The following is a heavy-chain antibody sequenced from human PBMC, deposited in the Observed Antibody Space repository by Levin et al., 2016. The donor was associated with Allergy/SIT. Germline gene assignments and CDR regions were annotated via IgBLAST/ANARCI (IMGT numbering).Heavy chain of an antibody. CDR1: GGSISSSKR. CDR3: AVSMIRGFAYAFQY. V-gene: IGHV4-4*02. D-gene: IGHD3-10*01. J-gene: IGHJ4*02. Sequence: SETLSLTCAVSGGSISSSKRWTWVRQSPGKGLEWIGEISHSGTTNYNPSLKSRVTMSVDKSKNHFSLTETSVTAADTAVYYCAVSMIRGFAYAFQYWGQGTPVTVSS. CDR2: ISHSGTT.